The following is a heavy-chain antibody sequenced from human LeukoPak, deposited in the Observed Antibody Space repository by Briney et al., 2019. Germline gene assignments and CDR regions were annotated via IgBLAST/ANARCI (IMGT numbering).Heavy chain of an antibody. CDR1: GYTFTGYY. V-gene: IGHV1-2*02. CDR2: IDPNSGGT. CDR3: ARVQGSSWADYFDY. J-gene: IGHJ4*02. D-gene: IGHD6-13*01. Sequence: AASVKVSCKASGYTFTGYYMHWVRQAPGQGLEWMGWIDPNSGGTNYAQKFQGRVTMTRDTSISTAYMELSRLRSEDTAVYYCARVQGSSWADYFDYWGPGTLVTVSS.